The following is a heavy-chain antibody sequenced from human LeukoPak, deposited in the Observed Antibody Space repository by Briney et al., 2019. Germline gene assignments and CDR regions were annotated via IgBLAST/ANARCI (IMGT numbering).Heavy chain of an antibody. CDR1: GFTFSNYA. CDR3: ARDLSGSYDLGFDY. Sequence: GGSLRLSCAASGFTFSNYAMHWVRQAPGKGLEWVAVISYDGSNKYYADSVKGRFTISRDNSKNTMYLQMNSLRAEDTAVYYCARDLSGSYDLGFDYWGQGTLVTVSS. D-gene: IGHD1-26*01. CDR2: ISYDGSNK. J-gene: IGHJ4*02. V-gene: IGHV3-30-3*01.